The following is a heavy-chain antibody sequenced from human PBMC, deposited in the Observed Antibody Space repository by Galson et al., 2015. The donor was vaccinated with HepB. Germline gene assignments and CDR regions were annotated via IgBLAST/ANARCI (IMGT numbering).Heavy chain of an antibody. CDR3: ARAVAGTFFESYGMDV. CDR1: GYTFTSYG. D-gene: IGHD6-19*01. Sequence: SVTVSCKASGYTFTSYGISWVRQAPGQGLEWMGWISAYNGNTNYAQKLQGRVTMTTDTSTSTAYMELRSLRSDDTAVYYCARAVAGTFFESYGMDVWGQGTTVTVSS. CDR2: ISAYNGNT. V-gene: IGHV1-18*01. J-gene: IGHJ6*02.